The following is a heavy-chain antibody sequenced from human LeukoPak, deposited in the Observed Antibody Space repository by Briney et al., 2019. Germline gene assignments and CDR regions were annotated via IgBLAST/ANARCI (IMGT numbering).Heavy chain of an antibody. CDR3: AKKDSASYYFDY. Sequence: TGGSLRLSCAASAVTFSSYAMSWVRLAPGKGLEWVSGISGSGGSTYYADSVKGRLTISRDNSKNTLYLQMNSLRADDTAVYYCAKKDSASYYFDYWGQGTLVTVSS. V-gene: IGHV3-23*01. D-gene: IGHD1-26*01. CDR2: ISGSGGST. J-gene: IGHJ4*02. CDR1: AVTFSSYA.